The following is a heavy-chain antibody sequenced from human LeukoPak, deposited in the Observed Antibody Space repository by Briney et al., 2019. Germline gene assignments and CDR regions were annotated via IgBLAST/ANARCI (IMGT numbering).Heavy chain of an antibody. CDR1: GFTFSEAW. CDR3: ARVSGPGMNEYFNL. J-gene: IGHJ1*01. CDR2: INNDGSFT. D-gene: IGHD3-10*01. V-gene: IGHV3-74*01. Sequence: GGSLRLSCAASGFTFSEAWMRWVRQAPGKGLVWVSRINNDGSFTKYAASVEGRFTISTDNAKNTLCMQMTRLPAERTAVYYCARVSGPGMNEYFNLWGQGTLVTVSS.